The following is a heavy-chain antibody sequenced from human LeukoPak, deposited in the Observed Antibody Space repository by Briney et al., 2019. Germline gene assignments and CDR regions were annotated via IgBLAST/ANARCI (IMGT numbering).Heavy chain of an antibody. V-gene: IGHV3-23*01. CDR3: AKFRDRSGSCFAY. CDR1: GFTFSSYA. Sequence: GGSLRLSCAASGFTFSSYAMSWVRQAPGKGREWVSAISGSGGSTYYADSVKGRFTISRDNSKNTLYLQMNSLRAEDTAVYYCAKFRDRSGSCFAYWGQGTLVTVSS. J-gene: IGHJ4*02. CDR2: ISGSGGST. D-gene: IGHD1-26*01.